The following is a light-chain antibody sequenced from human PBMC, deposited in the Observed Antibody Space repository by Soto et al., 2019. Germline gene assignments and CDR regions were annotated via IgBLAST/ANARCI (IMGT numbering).Light chain of an antibody. CDR3: MQGTHWPRT. V-gene: IGKV3D-20*02. J-gene: IGKJ1*01. CDR2: GAS. CDR1: QSLAGNY. Sequence: EIVLTQSPGTLSLSPGERATLSCRASQSLAGNYLAWYQQKPGQAPRLLISGASSRATGIPDRFSGSGSGTDFTLKISRVEAEDVGVYYCMQGTHWPRTFGQGTKVEIK.